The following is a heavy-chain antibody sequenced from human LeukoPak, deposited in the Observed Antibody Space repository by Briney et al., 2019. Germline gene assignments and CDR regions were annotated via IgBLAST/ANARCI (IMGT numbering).Heavy chain of an antibody. CDR1: GVSISSTTYY. CDR2: IYHSGST. D-gene: IGHD5-24*01. J-gene: IGHJ4*02. Sequence: PSETLSLTCTVSGVSISSTTYYWGWIRQPPGKGLEWIGTIYHSGSTNYNPSLKSRVTISVDTSKNQFSLRLSSVTAADTAVYYCARGRDGYTLLDYWGQGTLVTVSS. CDR3: ARGRDGYTLLDY. V-gene: IGHV4-39*07.